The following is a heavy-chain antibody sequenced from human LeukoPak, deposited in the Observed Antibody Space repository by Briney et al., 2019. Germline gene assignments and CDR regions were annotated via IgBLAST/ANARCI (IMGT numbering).Heavy chain of an antibody. CDR3: ARDFLSLTNYYDSSGYPGSTGFDY. D-gene: IGHD3-22*01. Sequence: GGSLRLSCAASGFTFSSYGMHWVRQAPGKGLEWVAVIWYDGSNKHYADSVKGRFTISRDNSKNTLYLQMNSLRAEDTAVYYCARDFLSLTNYYDSSGYPGSTGFDYWGQGTLVTVSS. CDR2: IWYDGSNK. V-gene: IGHV3-33*01. CDR1: GFTFSSYG. J-gene: IGHJ4*02.